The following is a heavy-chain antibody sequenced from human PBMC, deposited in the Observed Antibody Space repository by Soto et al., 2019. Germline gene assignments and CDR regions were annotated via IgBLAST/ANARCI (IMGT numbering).Heavy chain of an antibody. CDR3: ARLVARDGSGSYLFSSYGMDV. CDR2: IYYSGST. J-gene: IGHJ6*02. Sequence: SETLSLTCTVSGGSISSYYWSLIRQPPGKGLEWIGYIYYSGSTNYNPSLKSRVTISVDTSKNQFSLKLSSVTAADTAVYYCARLVARDGSGSYLFSSYGMDVWRQGTTVTGSS. V-gene: IGHV4-59*08. CDR1: GGSISSYY. D-gene: IGHD3-10*01.